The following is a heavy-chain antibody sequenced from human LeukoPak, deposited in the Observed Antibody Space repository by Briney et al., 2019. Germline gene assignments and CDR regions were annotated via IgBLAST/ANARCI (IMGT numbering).Heavy chain of an antibody. CDR3: ARLDYYDNSGYYY. V-gene: IGHV4-59*08. Sequence: SETLSLTCTVSGGSISSYYWSWIRQPPGKGLEWIGYVYYSGNTNYNPSLKSRVTISVVTSKNQFSLKLSSVTAADTAVYYCARLDYYDNSGYYYWGQGTLVTVSS. D-gene: IGHD3-22*01. CDR2: VYYSGNT. CDR1: GGSISSYY. J-gene: IGHJ4*02.